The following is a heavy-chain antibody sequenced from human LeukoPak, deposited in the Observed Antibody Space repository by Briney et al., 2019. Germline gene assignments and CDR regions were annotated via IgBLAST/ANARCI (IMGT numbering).Heavy chain of an antibody. CDR2: INPNSGGT. CDR1: GYTFTGYY. V-gene: IGHV1-2*02. CDR3: ARGAGYDILTGYSNWFDP. D-gene: IGHD3-9*01. J-gene: IGHJ5*02. Sequence: ASVKVSCKASGYTFTGYYMHWVRQAPGQGLEWMGWINPNSGGTNYAQKFQGRVTMTRDTSISTAYMELSRLRSDDTAVYYCARGAGYDILTGYSNWFDPWGQGTLVTVSS.